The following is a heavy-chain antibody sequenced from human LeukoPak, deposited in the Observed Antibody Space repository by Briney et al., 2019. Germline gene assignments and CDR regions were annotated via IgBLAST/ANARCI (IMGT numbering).Heavy chain of an antibody. CDR2: IIPIFGTT. CDR1: GGTFSSYT. Sequence: ASVKVSCKTSGGTFSSYTITWVRQAPGQALEWMGGIIPIFGTTNYAQKFQGRVTITADESTSTAYMELSSLRSEDTAVYYCARGWQLGGDLGDAFDIWGQGTMVTVSS. D-gene: IGHD2-21*01. CDR3: ARGWQLGGDLGDAFDI. V-gene: IGHV1-69*13. J-gene: IGHJ3*02.